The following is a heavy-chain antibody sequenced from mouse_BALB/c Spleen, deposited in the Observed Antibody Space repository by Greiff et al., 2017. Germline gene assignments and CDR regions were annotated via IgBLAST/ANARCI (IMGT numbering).Heavy chain of an antibody. V-gene: IGHV2-4-1*01. CDR1: GFSLTSYG. CDR3: ASLGILYYGDAWFAY. Sequence: VQLQQSGPGLVQPSQSLSITCTVSGFSLTSYGVHWVRQSPGKGLEWLGVIWSGGSTDYNAAFISRLSISKDNSKSQVFFKMNSLQADDTAIYYCASLGILYYGDAWFAYWGQGTLVTVSA. J-gene: IGHJ3*01. CDR2: IWSGGST. D-gene: IGHD1-1*01.